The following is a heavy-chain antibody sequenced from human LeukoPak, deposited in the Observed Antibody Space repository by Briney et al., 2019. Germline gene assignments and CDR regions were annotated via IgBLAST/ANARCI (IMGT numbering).Heavy chain of an antibody. J-gene: IGHJ4*02. V-gene: IGHV4-59*12. CDR1: GGSIRDYY. CDR2: IYYSGST. D-gene: IGHD2-15*01. Sequence: SETLSLTCTVSGGSIRDYYWSWIRQPPGKGLEWIGYIYYSGSTNYNPSLKSRVTISVDTSKNQFSLKLSSVTAADTAVYYCARALGYCSGGSCYSDAFFDYWGQGTLVTVSS. CDR3: ARALGYCSGGSCYSDAFFDY.